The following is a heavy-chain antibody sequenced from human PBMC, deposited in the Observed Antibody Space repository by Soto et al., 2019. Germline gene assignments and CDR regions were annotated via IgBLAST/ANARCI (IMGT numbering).Heavy chain of an antibody. CDR1: VASMNRFVFY. CDR3: ARSIGTRPYFDY. CDR2: VYYTGSA. D-gene: IGHD6-6*01. J-gene: IGHJ4*02. Sequence: QVQLQESGPGLVKPSQTLSLTCTVSVASMNRFVFYWNWVRQHPEKGLEWIGYVYYTGSAYYNPSLKSRAAISIDTSTNQFSLKLNSVTAADTAVYYCARSIGTRPYFDYWGQGSLVTVSS. V-gene: IGHV4-31*03.